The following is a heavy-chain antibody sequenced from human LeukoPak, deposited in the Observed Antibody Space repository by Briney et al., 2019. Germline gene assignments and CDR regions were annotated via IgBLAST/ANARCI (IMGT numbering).Heavy chain of an antibody. V-gene: IGHV4-59*01. CDR2: DYYSGSS. Sequence: SETLSLTCTVSGGSTTDYYWGWIRQPPGKGLEWIGYDYYSGSSNYNPSLKSRVTISVDTSKNQFSLKMGSVTAADTAVYYCARADSSGWYYFDYWGQGTLVTVSS. CDR3: ARADSSGWYYFDY. J-gene: IGHJ4*02. D-gene: IGHD6-19*01. CDR1: GGSTTDYY.